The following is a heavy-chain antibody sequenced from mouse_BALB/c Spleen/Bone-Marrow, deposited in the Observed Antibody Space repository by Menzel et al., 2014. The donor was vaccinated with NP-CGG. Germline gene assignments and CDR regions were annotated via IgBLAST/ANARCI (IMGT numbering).Heavy chain of an antibody. D-gene: IGHD1-1*01. CDR2: IYPGSGST. J-gene: IGHJ4*01. Sequence: LQQPGSELVRPGASVKLSCKASGYTFTSYWMHWVKQRPGQGLEWIGNIYPGSGSTNYDEKFKNKATLTVDTSSSTAYMQLSSLTSEDSAVYHCTRSPITTVVAETMDYWGQGTSVTVSS. CDR3: TRSPITTVVAETMDY. V-gene: IGHV1S22*01. CDR1: GYTFTSYW.